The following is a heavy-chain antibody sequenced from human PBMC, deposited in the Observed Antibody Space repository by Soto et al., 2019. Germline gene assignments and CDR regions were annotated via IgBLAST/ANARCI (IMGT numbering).Heavy chain of an antibody. Sequence: SETLSLTCTVSGGSISSGGYYWSWIRQHPGKGLEWIGYIYYSVSTYYNPSLKSRVTISVDTSKNQFSLKLSSVTAADTAVYYCARGTAAAGTDAFDIWGQGTMVTVSS. D-gene: IGHD6-13*01. CDR3: ARGTAAAGTDAFDI. J-gene: IGHJ3*02. V-gene: IGHV4-31*03. CDR1: GGSISSGGYY. CDR2: IYYSVST.